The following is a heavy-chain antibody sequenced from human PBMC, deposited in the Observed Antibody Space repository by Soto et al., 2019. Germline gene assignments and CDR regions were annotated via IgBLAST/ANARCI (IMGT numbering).Heavy chain of an antibody. CDR3: ANSIGGSYRAYWYFDL. V-gene: IGHV3-23*01. CDR2: ISGSGGSA. J-gene: IGHJ2*01. CDR1: GFTFSSYA. D-gene: IGHD1-26*01. Sequence: PGGSLRLSCAASGFTFSSYAMSWVRQAPGKGLEWVSAISGSGGSAYYADSVKGRFTISRDNSKNTLYLQMNSLRAEDTAVYYCANSIGGSYRAYWYFDLWGRGTLVTVSS.